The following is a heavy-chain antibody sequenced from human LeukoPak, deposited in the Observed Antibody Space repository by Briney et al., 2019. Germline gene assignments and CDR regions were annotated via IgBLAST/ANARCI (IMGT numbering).Heavy chain of an antibody. CDR1: GGTFSSYA. V-gene: IGHV1-69*06. CDR2: IIPIFGTA. D-gene: IGHD3-9*01. Sequence: ASVKVSCKASGGTFSSYAISWVRQAPGQGLEWMGGIIPIFGTANYARKFQGRVTITADKSTSTAYMELSSLRSEDTAVYYCARGGDYDILTGYLPSNWFDPWGQGTLVTVSS. J-gene: IGHJ5*02. CDR3: ARGGDYDILTGYLPSNWFDP.